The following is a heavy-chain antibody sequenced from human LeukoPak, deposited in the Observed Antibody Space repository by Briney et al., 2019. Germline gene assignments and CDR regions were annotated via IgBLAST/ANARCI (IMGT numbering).Heavy chain of an antibody. CDR3: ATREYSYGYSDY. J-gene: IGHJ4*02. V-gene: IGHV4-34*01. Sequence: YPSETLSLTCAVYGGSFSGYYWSWIRQPPGKGLEWIGEINHSGSTNYNPSLKSRVTISVDTSKNQLSLKLSSVTAADTAVYYCATREYSYGYSDYWGQGILVTVSS. CDR1: GGSFSGYY. D-gene: IGHD5-18*01. CDR2: INHSGST.